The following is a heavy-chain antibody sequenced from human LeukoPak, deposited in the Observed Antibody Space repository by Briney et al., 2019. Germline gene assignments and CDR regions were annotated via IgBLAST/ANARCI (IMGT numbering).Heavy chain of an antibody. V-gene: IGHV1-69*05. CDR2: IIPIFGTA. CDR3: ATVEWDTPHAYFDY. CDR1: GGTFSSYA. Sequence: GASVKVACKAYGGTFSSYAISWVRQAPGQGLEWMGGIIPIFGTANYAQKFQGRVTITTDESTSTAYMELSSLRSEDTAVYYCATVEWDTPHAYFDYWGQGTLVTVSS. J-gene: IGHJ4*02. D-gene: IGHD3-3*01.